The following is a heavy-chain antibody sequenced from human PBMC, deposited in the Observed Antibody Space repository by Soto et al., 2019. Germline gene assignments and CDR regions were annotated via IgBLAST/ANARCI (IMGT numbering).Heavy chain of an antibody. CDR2: IYYSGST. J-gene: IGHJ5*02. D-gene: IGHD3-16*01. Sequence: PSETLSLTCTVSGGSISSSSYYWGWIRQPPGKGLEWIGSIYYSGSTYYNPSLKSRVTISVDTSKNQFSLKLSSVTAADTAVYYCAREGGGVTWFDPWAQGTLVPVSS. V-gene: IGHV4-39*02. CDR1: GGSISSSSYY. CDR3: AREGGGVTWFDP.